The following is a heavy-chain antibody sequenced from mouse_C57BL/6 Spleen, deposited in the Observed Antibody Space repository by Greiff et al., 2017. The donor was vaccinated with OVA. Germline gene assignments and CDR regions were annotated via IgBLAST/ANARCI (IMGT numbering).Heavy chain of an antibody. CDR3: ARHLDYDERAWYFDV. CDR1: GFTFSSYG. V-gene: IGHV5-6*01. CDR2: ISSGGSYT. Sequence: EVQLVESGGDLVKPGGSLKLSCAASGFTFSSYGMSWVRQTPDKRLEWVATISSGGSYTYYPDSVKGRFTISRDNAKNTLYLQMSSLKSEDTAMYYCARHLDYDERAWYFDVWGTGTTVTVSS. D-gene: IGHD2-4*01. J-gene: IGHJ1*03.